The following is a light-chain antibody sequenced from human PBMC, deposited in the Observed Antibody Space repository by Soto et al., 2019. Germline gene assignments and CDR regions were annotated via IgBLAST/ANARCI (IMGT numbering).Light chain of an antibody. CDR2: RNN. CDR1: SSNIGSNY. Sequence: QAVVTQPPSASGTPGQRVTISCSGSSSNIGSNYVSWYQQLPGTAPKLLIYRNNQRPSGVPDRFSGSKSGTSASLAISGLRSEDEADYYCAAWDDSLSGRGVVFGGGTKLTVL. J-gene: IGLJ2*01. CDR3: AAWDDSLSGRGVV. V-gene: IGLV1-47*01.